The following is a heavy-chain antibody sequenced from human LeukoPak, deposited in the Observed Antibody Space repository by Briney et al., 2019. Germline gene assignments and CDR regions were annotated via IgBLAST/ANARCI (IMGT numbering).Heavy chain of an antibody. CDR3: AREGVRFLFDP. D-gene: IGHD3-3*01. V-gene: IGHV3-48*03. Sequence: GGSLRLSCAASGFSFSVYEMHWVRQAPGKGLEWISDISSSGTTTYYADSAKGRFTISRDNYKNTLSLQMNSLRAEDTAVYYCAREGVRFLFDPWGQGTLVTVSS. CDR1: GFSFSVYE. J-gene: IGHJ5*02. CDR2: ISSSGTTT.